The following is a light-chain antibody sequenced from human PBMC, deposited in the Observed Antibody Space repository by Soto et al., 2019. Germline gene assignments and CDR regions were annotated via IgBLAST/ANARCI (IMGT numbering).Light chain of an antibody. V-gene: IGKV1-9*01. CDR2: TAS. J-gene: IGKJ4*01. CDR3: QQFNVYPLT. Sequence: DIQLTQSPSFLSASVGDRVTITCRASQDISDYLAWHQQKPGKAPKLLIYTASILQSGVPSRFSGSASGTQFTLTISSLQPEDFATYYCQQFNVYPLTFGGGTQVEIK. CDR1: QDISDY.